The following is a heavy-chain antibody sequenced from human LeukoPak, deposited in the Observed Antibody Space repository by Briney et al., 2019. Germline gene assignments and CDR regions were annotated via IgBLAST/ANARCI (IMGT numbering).Heavy chain of an antibody. J-gene: IGHJ4*02. CDR1: GFSFSSYG. CDR3: ARDRLRSLDY. D-gene: IGHD3-3*01. Sequence: GGSLRLSCAGSGFSFSSYGMHWVRQAPGKGLEWMAFIRSDGSNKYYADSVKGRFTISRDNSKNTLYLQMNSLRAEDTAVYYCARDRLRSLDYWGQGTLVTVSS. CDR2: IRSDGSNK. V-gene: IGHV3-30*02.